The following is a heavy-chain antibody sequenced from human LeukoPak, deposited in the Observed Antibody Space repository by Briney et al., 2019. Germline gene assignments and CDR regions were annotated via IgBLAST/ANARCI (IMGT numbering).Heavy chain of an antibody. J-gene: IGHJ5*02. Sequence: GASVKVSCKASGGSFRSSTFAWVRQAPGRGLEWMGGIIPIFGTANYALEFQGRATITTDESTSTVYMELSSLRSEDTAMYYCARGPLHVALSSGSLKWLDTWGQGSLVTVSS. CDR3: ARGPLHVALSSGSLKWLDT. CDR2: IIPIFGTA. V-gene: IGHV1-69*05. D-gene: IGHD3-3*01. CDR1: GGSFRSST.